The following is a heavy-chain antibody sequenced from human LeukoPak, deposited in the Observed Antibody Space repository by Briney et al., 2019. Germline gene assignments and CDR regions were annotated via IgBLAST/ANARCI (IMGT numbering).Heavy chain of an antibody. CDR2: ISYDGGNQ. CDR1: GFTFSSYA. CDR3: ATLEWLFDY. Sequence: GGSLRLSCAASGFTFSSYAMHWVRQAPGRGLEWVAVISYDGGNQYYADSVKGRFTLSRDNSKKTLFLQMNSLRAEDTAVYYCATLEWLFDYWGQGTLDTVSS. D-gene: IGHD3-3*01. J-gene: IGHJ4*02. V-gene: IGHV3-30*03.